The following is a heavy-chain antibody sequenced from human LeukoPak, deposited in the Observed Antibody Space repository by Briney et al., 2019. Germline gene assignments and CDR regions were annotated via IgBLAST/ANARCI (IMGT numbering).Heavy chain of an antibody. CDR1: GGSFSGYY. D-gene: IGHD2-15*01. Sequence: SETLSLTCAVYGGSFSGYYWSWIRQPPGKGLKWIGEINHSGSTNYNPSLKSRVTISVDTSKNQFSLKLSSVTAADTAVYYCARGRLEYCSGGSCYHQFDYWGQGTLVTVSS. V-gene: IGHV4-34*01. CDR3: ARGRLEYCSGGSCYHQFDY. CDR2: INHSGST. J-gene: IGHJ4*02.